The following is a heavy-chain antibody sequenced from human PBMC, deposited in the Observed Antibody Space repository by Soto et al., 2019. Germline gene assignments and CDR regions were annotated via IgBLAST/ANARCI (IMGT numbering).Heavy chain of an antibody. CDR3: AREETAWPLAYGLDV. J-gene: IGHJ6*02. CDR2: ITRNSDI. CDR1: GFTFSSYS. Sequence: GGSLRLCCAASGFTFSSYSIHWVRQAPGKGLEWVSAITRNSDIYYADSVKGRFTISRDNAQNSVSLQMNSLRAEDTAVYYCAREETAWPLAYGLDVWGQGTTVTVSS. D-gene: IGHD2-21*02. V-gene: IGHV3-21*01.